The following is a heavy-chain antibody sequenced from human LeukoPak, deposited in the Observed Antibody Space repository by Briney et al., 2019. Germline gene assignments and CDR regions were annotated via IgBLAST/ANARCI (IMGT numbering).Heavy chain of an antibody. D-gene: IGHD1-7*01. CDR3: ARRWNYGRNYYIDV. V-gene: IGHV4-34*01. J-gene: IGHJ6*03. Sequence: PSETLSLTCAVYGGSFSNYYWSWIRQPPGKGLEWIGEINDSGRINYNPSLMSRVTVSVDTSHNQFSLRLTSVTATDTADYYCARRWNYGRNYYIDVWGNGATVSVSS. CDR2: INDSGRI. CDR1: GGSFSNYY.